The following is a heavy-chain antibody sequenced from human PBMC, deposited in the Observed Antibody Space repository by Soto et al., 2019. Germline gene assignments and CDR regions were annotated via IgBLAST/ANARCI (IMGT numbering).Heavy chain of an antibody. CDR2: ISAYNGNT. CDR1: GYTFTSYG. Sequence: ASVKVSCKASGYTFTSYGISWVRQAPGQGLEWVGWISAYNGNTNYAQKLQGRVTMTTDTSTSTAYMELRSLRSDDTAVYYCARDPRYGDYNWFDPWGQGTLVTVSS. D-gene: IGHD4-17*01. J-gene: IGHJ5*02. CDR3: ARDPRYGDYNWFDP. V-gene: IGHV1-18*01.